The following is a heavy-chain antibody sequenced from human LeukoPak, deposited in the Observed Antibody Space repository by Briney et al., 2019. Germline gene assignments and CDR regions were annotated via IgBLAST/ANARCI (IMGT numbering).Heavy chain of an antibody. J-gene: IGHJ4*02. Sequence: SETLSLTCTVSGGSISSSSYYWGWIRQPPGKGLEWIGYIYYSGSTNYNPSLKSRVTISVDTSKNQFSLKLSSVAAADTAVYYCARGRSYFDYWGQGTLVTVSS. V-gene: IGHV4-61*05. CDR1: GGSISSSSYY. CDR3: ARGRSYFDY. CDR2: IYYSGST.